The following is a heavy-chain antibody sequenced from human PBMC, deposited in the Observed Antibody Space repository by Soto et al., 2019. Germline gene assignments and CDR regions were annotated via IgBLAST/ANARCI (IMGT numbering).Heavy chain of an antibody. Sequence: QVQLVESGGGVVQPGRSLRLSCAASGFTFSSYGMHWVRQAPGNGLEWVAVIWYDGSNKYYADSVKGRFTISRDNSKNTLYLQMNSLRAEDTAVYYCARDGEMATTGPPFDYWGQGTLVTVSS. CDR3: ARDGEMATTGPPFDY. CDR1: GFTFSSYG. J-gene: IGHJ4*02. D-gene: IGHD5-12*01. CDR2: IWYDGSNK. V-gene: IGHV3-33*01.